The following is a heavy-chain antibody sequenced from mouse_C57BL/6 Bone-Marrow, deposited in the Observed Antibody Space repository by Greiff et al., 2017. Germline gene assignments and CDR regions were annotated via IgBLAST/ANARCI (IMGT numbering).Heavy chain of an antibody. V-gene: IGHV1-82*01. CDR2: IYPGVGEI. CDR1: GYAFSSSW. Sequence: VQLLQSGPELVKPGASVKLSCTASGYAFSSSWMNWVQQRPGKGLEWIGRIYPGVGEINYDGKFKGKATLTADKATSTAYMRLRSLTSEDSAVYFCARGQTAQATGFAYWGQGTLVTVSA. CDR3: ARGQTAQATGFAY. D-gene: IGHD3-2*02. J-gene: IGHJ3*01.